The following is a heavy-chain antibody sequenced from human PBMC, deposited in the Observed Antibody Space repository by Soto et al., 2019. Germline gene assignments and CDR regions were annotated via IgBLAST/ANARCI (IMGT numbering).Heavy chain of an antibody. CDR2: IYHSGST. D-gene: IGHD3-3*01. J-gene: IGHJ3*02. CDR3: ARRVWSGDAFDI. CDR1: GGSISSGGYS. Sequence: LSLTCAVSGGSISSGGYSWSWIRQPPGKGLEWIGYIYHSGSTYYNPSLKSRVTISVDRSKNQFSLKLSPVTAADTAVYYCARRVWSGDAFDIWGQGTMVTVSS. V-gene: IGHV4-30-2*01.